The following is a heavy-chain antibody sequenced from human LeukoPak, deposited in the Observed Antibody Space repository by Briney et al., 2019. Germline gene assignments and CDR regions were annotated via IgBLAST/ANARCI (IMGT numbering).Heavy chain of an antibody. D-gene: IGHD2-2*02. CDR1: GFTVNSNY. J-gene: IGHJ4*02. CDR3: ARGYLIDC. Sequence: PGGSLRLSCAAAGFTVNSNYMSWVRQAPGKGLEWVSVVYSGDRTYYADSVKGRFTISRDDSTNTLYLLMNSLRAEDTAVYYCARGYLIDCWGQGTLVTASS. CDR2: VYSGDRT. V-gene: IGHV3-66*01.